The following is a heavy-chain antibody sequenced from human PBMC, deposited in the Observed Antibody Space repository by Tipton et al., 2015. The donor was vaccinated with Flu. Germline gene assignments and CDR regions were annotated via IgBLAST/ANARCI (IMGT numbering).Heavy chain of an antibody. CDR3: AREGPYYDFWSGYPYQYWYFDL. Sequence: TLSLTCAVYGGSFSGYYWSWIRQPPGKGLEWIGEINHSGSTNYNPSLKSRVTISVDTSKNQFSLKLSSVTAADTAVYYCAREGPYYDFWSGYPYQYWYFDLWGRGTLVTVSS. CDR2: INHSGST. V-gene: IGHV4-34*01. D-gene: IGHD3-3*01. CDR1: GGSFSGYY. J-gene: IGHJ2*01.